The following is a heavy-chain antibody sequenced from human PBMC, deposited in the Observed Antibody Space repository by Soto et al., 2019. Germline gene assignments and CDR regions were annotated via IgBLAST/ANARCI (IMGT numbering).Heavy chain of an antibody. V-gene: IGHV1-69*12. CDR3: ARGYSYGYPFGAVDS. D-gene: IGHD5-18*01. Sequence: QVQLVQSGAEVKKPGSSVKVSCKASGGTFSSYAISWVRQAPGQGLEWMGGIIPIFGTANYAQKFQARVTIPADESPSTAYMGLSSLRSEDTAVFYCARGYSYGYPFGAVDSWGQGTLVTVSS. J-gene: IGHJ4*02. CDR1: GGTFSSYA. CDR2: IIPIFGTA.